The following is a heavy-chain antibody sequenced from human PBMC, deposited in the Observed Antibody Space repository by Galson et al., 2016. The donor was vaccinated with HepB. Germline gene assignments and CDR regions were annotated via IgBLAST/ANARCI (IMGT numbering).Heavy chain of an antibody. D-gene: IGHD4-17*01. Sequence: SETLSLTCTVSGASIGDYYWSWIRQSPGKGLEWIGYNHYSGNPTYNPSLKSRVTVSVATSKNQFSLMLSSVTAADPAVYYCAGRRGESVTFYYCGQGSLVTVSS. J-gene: IGHJ4*02. CDR1: GASIGDYY. CDR3: AGRRGESVTFYY. V-gene: IGHV4-59*01. CDR2: NHYSGNP.